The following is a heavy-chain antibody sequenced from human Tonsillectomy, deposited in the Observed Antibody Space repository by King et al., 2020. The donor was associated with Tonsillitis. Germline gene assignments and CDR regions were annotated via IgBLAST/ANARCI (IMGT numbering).Heavy chain of an antibody. CDR3: ARTYSSGWYRWFDP. CDR1: GGSIGSYY. V-gene: IGHV4-59*08. D-gene: IGHD6-19*01. Sequence: VQLQESGPGLVKPSETLSLTCTVSGGSIGSYYWSWIRQPPGKGLEWIGYIYYSGSTNYNPCLKSRVTISVDTSKNQFSLKLSSVTAADTAVYYCARTYSSGWYRWFDPWGQGTLVTVSS. CDR2: IYYSGST. J-gene: IGHJ5*02.